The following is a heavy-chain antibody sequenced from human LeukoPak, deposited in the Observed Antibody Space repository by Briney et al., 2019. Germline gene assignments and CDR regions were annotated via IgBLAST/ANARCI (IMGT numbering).Heavy chain of an antibody. J-gene: IGHJ4*02. CDR1: GGSISSSSYH. CDR2: ISYSGTT. CDR3: ASRLVTKYFDY. V-gene: IGHV4-39*01. Sequence: SETLSLTCTVSGGSISSSSYHWGWVRQPPGKGLEWIESISYSGTTYYNPSLNSRVTIFGHTSKNQFSLRLSSVNAADTAVYYCASRLVTKYFDYWGQGTPVTVSS. D-gene: IGHD2-21*02.